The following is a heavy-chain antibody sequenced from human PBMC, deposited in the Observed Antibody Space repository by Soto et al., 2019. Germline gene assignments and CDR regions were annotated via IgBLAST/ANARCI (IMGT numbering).Heavy chain of an antibody. J-gene: IGHJ4*02. V-gene: IGHV3-30-3*01. D-gene: IGHD5-12*01. CDR2: ISYDGSNK. Sequence: GGSLRLSCAASGFTFSSYAMHWVRQAPGKGLEWVAVISYDGSNKYYADSVKGRFTISRDNAENTLYLQMNSLRAEDTAVYYCAKDLGYSGYGVFDYWGQGTLVTVSS. CDR3: AKDLGYSGYGVFDY. CDR1: GFTFSSYA.